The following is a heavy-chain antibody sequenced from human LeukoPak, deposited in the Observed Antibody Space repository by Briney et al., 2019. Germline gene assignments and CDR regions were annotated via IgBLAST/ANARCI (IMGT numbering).Heavy chain of an antibody. D-gene: IGHD2-2*01. CDR1: GFTFSSYA. J-gene: IGHJ4*02. Sequence: GGSLRLSCAASGFTFSSYAMSWVRQAPGKGLEWVSAISGSGGSPYYADSVKGRFTISRDNSKNTLYLQMNSLRAEDTAVYYCAKEGGYCSSTSCYPYYFDYWGQGTLVTVSS. CDR3: AKEGGYCSSTSCYPYYFDY. V-gene: IGHV3-23*01. CDR2: ISGSGGSP.